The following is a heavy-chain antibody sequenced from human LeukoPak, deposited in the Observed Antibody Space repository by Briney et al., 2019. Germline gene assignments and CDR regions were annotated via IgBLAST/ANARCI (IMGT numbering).Heavy chain of an antibody. V-gene: IGHV4-39*07. J-gene: IGHJ4*02. CDR1: GGSINSSTHF. CDR2: IHYSGST. D-gene: IGHD4-23*01. Sequence: SETLSLTCTASGGSINSSTHFWGYIRQPPGEGLEWIGSIHYSGSTYDNPSPKSRVTISIDTSKNQFSLKLSSVTAADTAVYYCAGGGNSDSPEFDYWGQGTLVTVSS. CDR3: AGGGNSDSPEFDY.